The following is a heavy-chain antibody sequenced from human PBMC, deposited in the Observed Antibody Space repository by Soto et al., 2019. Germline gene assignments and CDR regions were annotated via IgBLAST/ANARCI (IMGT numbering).Heavy chain of an antibody. Sequence: QVQLVESGGGVVQPGRSLRLSCAASGFTFSSYGMHWVRQAPGKGLEWVAVISYDGSNKYYADTVKARFTISRDNSKNTLYLQMNTLRADDTAVYYCAKDGVGSGGYRRCDPWGQGTLVTVSS. V-gene: IGHV3-30*18. J-gene: IGHJ5*02. CDR1: GFTFSSYG. CDR2: ISYDGSNK. CDR3: AKDGVGSGGYRRCDP. D-gene: IGHD6-19*01.